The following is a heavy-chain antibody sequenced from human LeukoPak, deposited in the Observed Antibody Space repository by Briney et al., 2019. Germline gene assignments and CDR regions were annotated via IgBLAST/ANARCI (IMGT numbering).Heavy chain of an antibody. CDR2: IYYSGST. J-gene: IGHJ6*03. CDR3: ANSYYYDSSGYYYNYYYYYMDV. Sequence: SETLSLTCTVSGGSISSRSYYWGWIRQPPGKGLEWIGSIYYSGSTYYNPSLKSRVTISVDTSKNQFSLKLSSVTAADTAVYYCANSYYYDSSGYYYNYYYYYMDVWGKGTTVTVSS. V-gene: IGHV4-39*07. D-gene: IGHD3-22*01. CDR1: GGSISSRSYY.